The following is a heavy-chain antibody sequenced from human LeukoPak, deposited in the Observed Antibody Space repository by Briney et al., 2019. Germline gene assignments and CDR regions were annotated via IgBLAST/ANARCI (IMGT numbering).Heavy chain of an antibody. Sequence: GGSLRLSCAASGFTFSSYRMNWVRQATGKGVEWVSSISSSSSYIYYADSVKGRFTISKDNAKNSLYLQMNSLRAEDTAVYYCARDDSSSWDWALYMDVWGKGTTVTVSS. CDR2: ISSSSSYI. D-gene: IGHD6-13*01. CDR1: GFTFSSYR. J-gene: IGHJ6*03. CDR3: ARDDSSSWDWALYMDV. V-gene: IGHV3-21*01.